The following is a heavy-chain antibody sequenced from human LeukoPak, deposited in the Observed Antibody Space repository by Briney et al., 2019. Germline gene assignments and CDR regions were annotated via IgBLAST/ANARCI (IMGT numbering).Heavy chain of an antibody. J-gene: IGHJ4*02. CDR2: ISSGGSNV. V-gene: IGHV3-48*03. CDR3: AREKPEFDY. Sequence: SGGSLRLSCAASGLTFSAYEMNWVRQAPGKGLEWISYISSGGSNVYYADSVKGRFTIFRDNAKNSLYLQMNSLRAEDTAVYYCAREKPEFDYWGQGTLVTVSS. CDR1: GLTFSAYE.